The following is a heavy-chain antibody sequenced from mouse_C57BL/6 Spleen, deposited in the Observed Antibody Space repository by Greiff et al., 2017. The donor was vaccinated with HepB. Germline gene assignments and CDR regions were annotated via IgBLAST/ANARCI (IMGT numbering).Heavy chain of an antibody. J-gene: IGHJ2*01. CDR1: GYTFTDYY. Sequence: QVQLQQSGAELVRPGASVKLSCKASGYTFTDYYINWVKQRPGQGLEWIARIYPGSGNTYYNEKFKGKATLTAEKSSSTAYMQLSSLTSEDSAVYFCAREEFDYWGKGTTLTVSS. CDR2: IYPGSGNT. V-gene: IGHV1-76*01. CDR3: AREEFDY.